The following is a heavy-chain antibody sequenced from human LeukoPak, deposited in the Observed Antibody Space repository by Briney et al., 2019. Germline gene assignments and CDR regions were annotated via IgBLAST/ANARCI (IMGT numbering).Heavy chain of an antibody. J-gene: IGHJ4*02. CDR2: INPSGGST. Sequence: ASVKVSCKASGYTFTSYYTHWVRQAPGQGLEWMGIINPSGGSTSYAQKFQGRVTMTRDTSTSTVYMELSSLRSEDTAVYYCARDEKIVGIAVAAHFDYWGQGTLVTVSS. V-gene: IGHV1-46*01. CDR3: ARDEKIVGIAVAAHFDY. CDR1: GYTFTSYY. D-gene: IGHD6-19*01.